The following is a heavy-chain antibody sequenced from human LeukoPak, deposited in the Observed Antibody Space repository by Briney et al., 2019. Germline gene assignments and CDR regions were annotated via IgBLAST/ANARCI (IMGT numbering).Heavy chain of an antibody. CDR3: ARDHSSGWYSDYFDY. Sequence: GGSLILSCAASGFTFSSYGMHWVRQAPGKGLEWVAVIWYDGSNKYYADSVKGRFTISRDNSKNTLYLQMNSLRAEDTAVYYCARDHSSGWYSDYFDYWGQGTLVTVSS. J-gene: IGHJ4*02. D-gene: IGHD6-19*01. V-gene: IGHV3-33*01. CDR1: GFTFSSYG. CDR2: IWYDGSNK.